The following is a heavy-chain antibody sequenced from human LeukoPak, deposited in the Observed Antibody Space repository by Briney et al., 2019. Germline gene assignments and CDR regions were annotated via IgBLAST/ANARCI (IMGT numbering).Heavy chain of an antibody. V-gene: IGHV4-59*08. CDR2: IYYSGPT. Sequence: SKTLSLTCTVSGGPLRSYSWSWIRPPPGQGLEWIGYIYYSGPTNYNSSLKIRVTRSVYTSKDQFYLKLISVAAADTAVYDCARRDSSGYYVDQWGQGTLVTVSS. J-gene: IGHJ5*02. CDR1: GGPLRSYS. CDR3: ARRDSSGYYVDQ. D-gene: IGHD3-22*01.